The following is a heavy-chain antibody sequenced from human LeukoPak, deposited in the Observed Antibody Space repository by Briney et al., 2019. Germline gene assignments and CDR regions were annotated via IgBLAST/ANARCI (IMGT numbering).Heavy chain of an antibody. D-gene: IGHD3-16*02. J-gene: IGHJ4*02. CDR3: ARDAGFIWGSYRSGPFDY. CDR2: IYHSGST. Sequence: PSGTLSLTCTVSGASINNSNWWSWVRQPPGKGLEWIGEIYHSGSTNYNPSLKSRITISVVQSKNQFSLKLSSVTAADTAVYYCARDAGFIWGSYRSGPFDYWGQGTLVTVSS. CDR1: GASINNSNW. V-gene: IGHV4-4*02.